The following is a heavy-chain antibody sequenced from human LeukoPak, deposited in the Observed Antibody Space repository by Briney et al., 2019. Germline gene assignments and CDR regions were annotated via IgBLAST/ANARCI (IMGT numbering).Heavy chain of an antibody. D-gene: IGHD3-10*01. CDR1: GYTLTGYY. CDR2: INPNSGGT. Sequence: ASVKVSCKASGYTLTGYYMHWVRQAPGQGLEWMGWINPNSGGTNYAQKFQGRVTMTRDTSISTAYMELSRLRPDDTAVYYCARADGAYYFDYWGQGTLVTVSS. CDR3: ARADGAYYFDY. J-gene: IGHJ4*02. V-gene: IGHV1-2*02.